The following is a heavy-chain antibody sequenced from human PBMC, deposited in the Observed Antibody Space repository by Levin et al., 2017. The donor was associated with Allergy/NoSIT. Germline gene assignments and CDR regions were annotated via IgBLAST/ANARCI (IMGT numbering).Heavy chain of an antibody. Sequence: SETLSLTCTVSGGSIRSSISYWGWIRQAPGTGLEWIGSIYNSGSTYYNPSLKSRVTTSVDTSKNQFSLKLSSVTAADTAVYYCARQCYDILTGYYNFDYWGQGTLVTVSS. V-gene: IGHV4-39*01. J-gene: IGHJ4*02. CDR1: GGSIRSSISY. CDR3: ARQCYDILTGYYNFDY. D-gene: IGHD3-9*01. CDR2: IYNSGST.